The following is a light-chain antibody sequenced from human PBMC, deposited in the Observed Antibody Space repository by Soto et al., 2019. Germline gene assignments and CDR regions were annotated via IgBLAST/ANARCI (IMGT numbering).Light chain of an antibody. CDR2: SNN. Sequence: QSVLTQPPSASGTPGQRVTISCSGSSSNIGSNPVNWYQQLPGTAPKLLIYSNNHRPSGVPDRFSGSKSGTSASLAISGLQSEDEADYYCAAWYDSLNGQVFGTGTKLTVL. V-gene: IGLV1-44*01. CDR1: SSNIGSNP. J-gene: IGLJ1*01. CDR3: AAWYDSLNGQV.